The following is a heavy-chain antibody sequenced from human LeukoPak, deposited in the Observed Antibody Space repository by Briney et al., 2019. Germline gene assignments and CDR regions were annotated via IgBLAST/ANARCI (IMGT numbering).Heavy chain of an antibody. D-gene: IGHD3-9*01. CDR1: GFTFSSYG. CDR3: AKKFDWFHAFDI. CDR2: ISYDGSNK. J-gene: IGHJ3*02. V-gene: IGHV3-30*18. Sequence: GRSLRLSCAASGFTFSSYGMHWVRQAPGKGLEWVAVISYDGSNKYYADSVKGRFTISRDNSKNTLYLQMNSLRAEDTAVYYCAKKFDWFHAFDIWGQGTMVTVSS.